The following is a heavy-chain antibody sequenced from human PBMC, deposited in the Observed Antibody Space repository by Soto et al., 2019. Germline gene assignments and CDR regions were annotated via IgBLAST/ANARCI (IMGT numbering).Heavy chain of an antibody. V-gene: IGHV3-33*08. Sequence: GGSLRLSCAASGFTVSSNYMSWVRQAPGKGLEWVAVIWYDGSNKYYADSVKGRFTISRDNSKNTLYLQMNSLRAEDTAVYYCARDGRFGDLVTRNYGMDVWGQGTTVTVSS. J-gene: IGHJ6*02. CDR2: IWYDGSNK. D-gene: IGHD3-10*01. CDR1: GFTVSSNY. CDR3: ARDGRFGDLVTRNYGMDV.